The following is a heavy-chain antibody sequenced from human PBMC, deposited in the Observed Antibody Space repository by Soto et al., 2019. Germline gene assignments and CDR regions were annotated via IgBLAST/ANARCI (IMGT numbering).Heavy chain of an antibody. CDR2: ISAYNGNT. J-gene: IGHJ5*02. V-gene: IGHV1-18*01. D-gene: IGHD3-10*01. CDR1: GYTFTSYG. CDR3: ARDMVRGVTSRAHNWFDP. Sequence: GASVKVSCKASGYTFTSYGISWVRQAPGQGLEWMGWISAYNGNTNYAQKLQGRVTMTTDTSTSTAYMELRSLRSDDTAVYYCARDMVRGVTSRAHNWFDPWGQGTLVTVSS.